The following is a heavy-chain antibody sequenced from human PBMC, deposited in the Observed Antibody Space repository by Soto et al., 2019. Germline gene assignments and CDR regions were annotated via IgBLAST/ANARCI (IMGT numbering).Heavy chain of an antibody. V-gene: IGHV1-18*01. J-gene: IGHJ4*02. Sequence: ASVKVSCKASGYTFTSYAMHWVRQAPGQRLEWMGWISAYNGNTNYAQKLQGRVTMTTDTSTSTAYMELRSLRSDDTAVYYCARDGDYVFYEFDYWGQGTLVTVSS. CDR2: ISAYNGNT. CDR1: GYTFTSYA. CDR3: ARDGDYVFYEFDY. D-gene: IGHD4-17*01.